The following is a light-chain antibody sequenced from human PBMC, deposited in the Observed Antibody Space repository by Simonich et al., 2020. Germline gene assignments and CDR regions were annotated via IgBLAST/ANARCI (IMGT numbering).Light chain of an antibody. V-gene: IGLV2-14*01. CDR3: SSYTSSSTLV. J-gene: IGLJ2*01. CDR1: SSDVGGYNY. Sequence: QSSLTQPASVSGSPGQSITISCPGTSSDVGGYNYVSWYQQHPGKAPKLMIYDITKRPSGVSNRCSGSKSGNTASLTISGLQAEDEADYYCSSYTSSSTLVFGGGTKLTVL. CDR2: DIT.